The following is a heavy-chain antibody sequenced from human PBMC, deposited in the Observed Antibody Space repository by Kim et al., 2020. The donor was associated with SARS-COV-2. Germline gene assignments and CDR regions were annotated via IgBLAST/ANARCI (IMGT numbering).Heavy chain of an antibody. D-gene: IGHD3-22*01. Sequence: AEKFQGRVTMTRDTSTSTVYMELSSLRSEDTAVYYCARVPNYYDSSASVYWGQGTLVTVSS. V-gene: IGHV1-46*01. J-gene: IGHJ4*02. CDR3: ARVPNYYDSSASVY.